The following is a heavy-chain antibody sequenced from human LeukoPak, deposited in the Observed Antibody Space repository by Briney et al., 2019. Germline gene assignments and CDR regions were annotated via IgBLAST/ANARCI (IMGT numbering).Heavy chain of an antibody. CDR3: ARFGSLWFGEYEYFQH. D-gene: IGHD3-10*01. J-gene: IGHJ1*01. CDR1: GGSISSSNW. CDR2: IYHSGST. Sequence: SETLSLTCAVSGGSISSSNWWSWVLQPTGKGLEWIVEIYHSGSTNYNPSLKSRVTISVDKSKNQFSLKLSSVTAADTAVYYCARFGSLWFGEYEYFQHWGQGTLVTVSS. V-gene: IGHV4-4*02.